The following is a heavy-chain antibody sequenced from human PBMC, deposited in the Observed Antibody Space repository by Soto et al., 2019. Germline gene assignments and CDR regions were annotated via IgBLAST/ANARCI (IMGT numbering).Heavy chain of an antibody. CDR2: ISYDGSNK. CDR1: GFTFTNYA. Sequence: QVQLVESGGGVVQPGRSLRLSCAASGFTFTNYAMHWVRQAPGKGLEWVAVISYDGSNKYYADSVKGRFTISRDNSKKTLYLQKNSLRAEDTAVDYCAPEPYRHHYYGMDFWGQGTTVTVSS. J-gene: IGHJ6*02. D-gene: IGHD3-16*02. CDR3: APEPYRHHYYGMDF. V-gene: IGHV3-30-3*01.